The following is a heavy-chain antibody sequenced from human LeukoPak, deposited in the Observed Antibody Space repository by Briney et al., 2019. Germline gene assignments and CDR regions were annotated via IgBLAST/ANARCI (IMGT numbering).Heavy chain of an antibody. CDR3: ARQGYSNYEDY. CDR1: GHTFTDYY. Sequence: ASVKVSCKASGHTFTDYYMHWVRQAPGQGLEWMGCINLCSGGAHYAQKFQDWLSMTRDTSINTAYMELSSLRSDDTAVYYCARQGYSNYEDYWGQGTLVTVSS. CDR2: INLCSGGA. D-gene: IGHD4-11*01. J-gene: IGHJ4*02. V-gene: IGHV1-2*04.